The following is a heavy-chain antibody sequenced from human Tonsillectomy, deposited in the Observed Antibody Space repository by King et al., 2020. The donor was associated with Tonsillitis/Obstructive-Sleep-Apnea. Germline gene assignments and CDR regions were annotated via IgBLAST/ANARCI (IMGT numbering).Heavy chain of an antibody. CDR3: TRDLDYYDSSGAFVY. V-gene: IGHV3-49*04. J-gene: IGHJ4*02. CDR2: IRSKAYGGTT. Sequence: QLVQSGGGLVQPGRSLRLSCTASGFTFGDYAMSWVRQAPGKGLEWVGFIRSKAYGGTTEYAASVKGRFTISRDDSKSIAYLQMNSLKTEDTAVYYCTRDLDYYDSSGAFVYWGQGTLVTVSS. CDR1: GFTFGDYA. D-gene: IGHD3-22*01.